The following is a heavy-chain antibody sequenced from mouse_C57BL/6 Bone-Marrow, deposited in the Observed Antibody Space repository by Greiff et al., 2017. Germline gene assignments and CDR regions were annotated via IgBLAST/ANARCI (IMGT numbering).Heavy chain of an antibody. J-gene: IGHJ1*03. CDR2: LYPGSGST. V-gene: IGHV1-55*01. CDR3: ARRDYGSSYWYFDV. Sequence: VQLQQPGAELVKPGASVKMSCKASGYTFTSYWITWVKQRPGQGLEWIGDLYPGSGSTNYNEKFKSKATLTVDTSSSTAYMQLSSLTSEDSAVYYCARRDYGSSYWYFDVWGTGTTVTVSS. D-gene: IGHD1-1*01. CDR1: GYTFTSYW.